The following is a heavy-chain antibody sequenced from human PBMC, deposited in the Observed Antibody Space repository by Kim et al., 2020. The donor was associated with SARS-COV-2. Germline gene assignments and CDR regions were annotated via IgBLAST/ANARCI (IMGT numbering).Heavy chain of an antibody. D-gene: IGHD3-10*01. J-gene: IGHJ6*02. CDR1: GFTFSSYD. CDR2: IGTAGDT. V-gene: IGHV3-13*01. Sequence: GGSLRLSCAASGFTFSSYDMHWVRQATGKGLEWVSAIGTAGDTYYPGSVKGRFTISRENAKNSLYLQMNSLRAGDTAVYYCARGARGSGSFYYGMDVWGQGTTVTVSS. CDR3: ARGARGSGSFYYGMDV.